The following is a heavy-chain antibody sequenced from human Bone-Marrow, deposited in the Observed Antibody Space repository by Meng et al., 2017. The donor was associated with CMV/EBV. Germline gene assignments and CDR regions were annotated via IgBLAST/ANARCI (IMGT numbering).Heavy chain of an antibody. J-gene: IGHJ5*02. CDR3: AREPSRNWFDP. V-gene: IGHV1-69*05. Sequence: SVKVSCKASGGTFSSYAISWVRQAPGQGLEWMGGMIPIFGTANYAQKFQGRVTITTNESTSTAYMELSSLKTEDTAVYYCAREPSRNWFDPWGQGTLVTVSS. CDR1: GGTFSSYA. CDR2: MIPIFGTA.